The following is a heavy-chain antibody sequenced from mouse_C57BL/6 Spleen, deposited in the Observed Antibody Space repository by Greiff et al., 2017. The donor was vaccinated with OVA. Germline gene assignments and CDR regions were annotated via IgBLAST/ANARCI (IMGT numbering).Heavy chain of an antibody. Sequence: VQLQQSGAELVRPGSSVKLSCKASGYTFTSYWMHWVKQRPIQGLEWIGNIDPSDSDTHYHQKFKDKATLTVDKSSSTAYMQLSSLTSEDSAVYYCVKGRYGSSSGFAYWGQGTLVTVSA. V-gene: IGHV1-52*01. CDR1: GYTFTSYW. CDR2: IDPSDSDT. J-gene: IGHJ3*01. CDR3: VKGRYGSSSGFAY. D-gene: IGHD1-1*01.